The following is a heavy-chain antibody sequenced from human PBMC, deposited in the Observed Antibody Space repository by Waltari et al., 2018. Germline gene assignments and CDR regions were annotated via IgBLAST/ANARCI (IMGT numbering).Heavy chain of an antibody. CDR1: GYSISSGYY. J-gene: IGHJ4*02. CDR3: ARGGANTAMVWVDY. D-gene: IGHD5-18*01. CDR2: IYHSGST. Sequence: QVQLQESGPGLVKPSETLSLTCAVSGYSISSGYYWGWIRQPPGKGLEWIGSIYHSGSTYYNPSLKSRVTISVDTSKNQFSLKLSSVTAADTAVYYCARGGANTAMVWVDYWGQGTLVTVSS. V-gene: IGHV4-38-2*01.